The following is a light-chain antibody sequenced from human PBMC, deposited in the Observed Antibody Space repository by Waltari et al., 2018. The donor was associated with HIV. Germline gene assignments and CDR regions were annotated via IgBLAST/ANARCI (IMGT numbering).Light chain of an antibody. Sequence: HSVLTQPPSVSGAPGQRVTISCTGSSSNIGAGYDVHWYQQLPGTAPKLLIYGNSNRPSGVPDRFSGSKSGTSASLAITGLQAEEEADYYCQSYDSSGTVFGGGTKLTVL. CDR3: QSYDSSGTV. CDR1: SSNIGAGYD. V-gene: IGLV1-40*01. J-gene: IGLJ2*01. CDR2: GNS.